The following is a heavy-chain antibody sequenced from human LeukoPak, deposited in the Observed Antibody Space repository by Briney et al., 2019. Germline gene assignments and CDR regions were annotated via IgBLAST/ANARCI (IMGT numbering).Heavy chain of an antibody. D-gene: IGHD6-13*01. J-gene: IGHJ4*02. CDR1: GYTFTSYD. Sequence: ASVKVSCKASGYTFTSYDINWVRQATGQGLEWMGWMNPNSGNTGYAQKFQGRVTITTDESTSTAYMELSSLRSEDTAVYYCARVGTGVDYWGQGTLVTVSS. V-gene: IGHV1-8*01. CDR3: ARVGTGVDY. CDR2: MNPNSGNT.